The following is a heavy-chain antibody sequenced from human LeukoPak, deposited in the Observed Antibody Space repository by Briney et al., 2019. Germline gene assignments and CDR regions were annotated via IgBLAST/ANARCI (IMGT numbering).Heavy chain of an antibody. V-gene: IGHV4-4*07. Sequence: SETLSLTCTVSGGSFNIYYWNWIRQPAGKGLEWIGRIYSSGSTNYSSSLKSRVTMSVDTSKNQFSLKLTSVTAADTAVYYCARGRDSSGSYYDFDYWGQGTLVTVSS. CDR3: ARGRDSSGSYYDFDY. CDR2: IYSSGST. J-gene: IGHJ4*02. D-gene: IGHD1-26*01. CDR1: GGSFNIYY.